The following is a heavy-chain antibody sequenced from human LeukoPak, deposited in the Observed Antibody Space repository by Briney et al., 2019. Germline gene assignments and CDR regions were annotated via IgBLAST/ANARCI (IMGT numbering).Heavy chain of an antibody. Sequence: ASVKVSCKASGYAFTRYGISWVRQAPGQGLEWMGWISAYNGNTNYAQKLQGRVTMTTDTSTSTAYMELRSLRSDDTAVYYCARSPRGNWFDPWGQGTLVTVSS. J-gene: IGHJ5*02. V-gene: IGHV1-18*01. CDR3: ARSPRGNWFDP. CDR2: ISAYNGNT. D-gene: IGHD3-10*01. CDR1: GYAFTRYG.